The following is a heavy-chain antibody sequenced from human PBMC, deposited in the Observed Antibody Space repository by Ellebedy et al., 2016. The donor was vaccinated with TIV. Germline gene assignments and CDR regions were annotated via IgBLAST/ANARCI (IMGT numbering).Heavy chain of an antibody. D-gene: IGHD4-17*01. Sequence: ASVKVSXXASGYTFTSYGISWVRQAPGQGLEWMGWISAYNGNTNYAQKLQGRVTMTTDTSTSTAYMELRSLRSDDTAVYYCARDSQLQTDYGDYVTYYGMDVWGQGTTVTVSS. CDR1: GYTFTSYG. CDR2: ISAYNGNT. J-gene: IGHJ6*02. CDR3: ARDSQLQTDYGDYVTYYGMDV. V-gene: IGHV1-18*01.